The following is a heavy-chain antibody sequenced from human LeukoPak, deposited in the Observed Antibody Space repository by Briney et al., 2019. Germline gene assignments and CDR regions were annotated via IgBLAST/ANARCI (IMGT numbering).Heavy chain of an antibody. CDR2: INAYSGAI. CDR1: GFSFTDEY. Sequence: ASVNVSCRSSGFSFTDEYMHWVRQAPGQGLEWMGWINAYSGAINYAQKFQGRDTITRDTSISKDYMELSRLTSGDTAVYYCARDPKYQLLLDYWGQGTLVTVSS. V-gene: IGHV1-2*02. CDR3: ARDPKYQLLLDY. J-gene: IGHJ4*02. D-gene: IGHD2-2*01.